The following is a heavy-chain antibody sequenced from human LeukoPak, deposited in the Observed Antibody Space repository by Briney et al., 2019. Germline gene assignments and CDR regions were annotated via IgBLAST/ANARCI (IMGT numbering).Heavy chain of an antibody. D-gene: IGHD3-22*01. CDR3: ARHYGGYDSSGYYYVRNWFDP. V-gene: IGHV4-34*01. CDR1: GGSFSGYY. Sequence: ASETLSLTCAVYGGSFSGYYWSWIRQPPGKGLEWIGEINHSGSTNYNPSLKSRVTISVDTSKNQFSLKLSSVTAADTAVYYCARHYGGYDSSGYYYVRNWFDPWGQGTLVTVSS. J-gene: IGHJ5*02. CDR2: INHSGST.